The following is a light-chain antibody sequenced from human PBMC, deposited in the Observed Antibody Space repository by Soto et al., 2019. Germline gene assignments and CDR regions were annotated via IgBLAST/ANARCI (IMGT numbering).Light chain of an antibody. CDR1: QSVSSSY. CDR3: QQYGSSPT. CDR2: GAS. Sequence: EIVLPQSPGTLSLSPGERATLSCRASQSVSSSYLAWYQQKPGQAPRLLIYGASSRATGIPDRFSGSGSGTDFTLTISRLEPEDFAVYYCQQYGSSPTFGQGTKVGIK. V-gene: IGKV3-20*01. J-gene: IGKJ1*01.